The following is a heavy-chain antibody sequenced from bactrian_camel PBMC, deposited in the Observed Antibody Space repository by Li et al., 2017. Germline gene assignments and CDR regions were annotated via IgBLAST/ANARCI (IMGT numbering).Heavy chain of an antibody. J-gene: IGHJ4*01. D-gene: IGHD1*01. V-gene: IGHV3S53*01. Sequence: QVQLVESGGGSVQVGGSLTLSCVASGDTIGRYCLGWFRQIPDREREAVAGIESDGSTSYADSVKGRFTISRDSAENSVYLQMNNLKPDDTAVYYCAADRLACLGSTWSGESLKWNYWGQGTQVTVS. CDR1: GDTIGRYC. CDR2: IESDGST. CDR3: AADRLACLGSTWSGESLKWNY.